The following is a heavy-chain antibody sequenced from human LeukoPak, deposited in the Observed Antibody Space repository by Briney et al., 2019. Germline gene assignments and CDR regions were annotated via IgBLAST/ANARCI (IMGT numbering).Heavy chain of an antibody. CDR3: AGLEMATISAFDI. Sequence: SETLSLTCAVSGYSISRGYYWGWIRQPPGKGLECIGSIYHSGDTQHNPSLRSRVTISVDTSKNQFSLKLSSVTAADTAVYYCAGLEMATISAFDIWGQGTMVTVSS. CDR1: GYSISRGYY. CDR2: IYHSGDT. J-gene: IGHJ3*02. V-gene: IGHV4-38-2*01. D-gene: IGHD5-24*01.